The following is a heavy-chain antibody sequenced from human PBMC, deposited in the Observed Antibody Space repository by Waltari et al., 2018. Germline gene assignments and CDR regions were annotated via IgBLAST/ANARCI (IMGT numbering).Heavy chain of an antibody. CDR3: AGGPGTYWSGLLDY. J-gene: IGHJ4*02. CDR1: GFTFLKIW. CDR2: IKSKIDGGTT. D-gene: IGHD3-3*01. V-gene: IGHV3-15*01. Sequence: EVQPVESGGELVRAGGSLRLSFDVSGFTFLKIWLRRVRQATGKGLEWVGRIKSKIDGGTTDYAAPVSGRFRISRDDSKNMFYLEMDSLKTEDTAVYFCAGGPGTYWSGLLDYWGPGTLVTVSS.